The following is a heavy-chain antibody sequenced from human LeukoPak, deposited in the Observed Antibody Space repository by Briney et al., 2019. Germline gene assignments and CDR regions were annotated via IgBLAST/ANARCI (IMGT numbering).Heavy chain of an antibody. V-gene: IGHV1-69*06. J-gene: IGHJ5*02. CDR3: ARVLAAGKPNWFDP. CDR1: GGTFSSYA. D-gene: IGHD2-15*01. Sequence: ASVKVSCKASGGTFSSYAISWVRQAPGQGLEWMEGIIPIFGTANYAQKFQGRVTITADKSTSTAYMELSSLRSEDTAVYYCARVLAAGKPNWFDPWGQGTLVTVSS. CDR2: IIPIFGTA.